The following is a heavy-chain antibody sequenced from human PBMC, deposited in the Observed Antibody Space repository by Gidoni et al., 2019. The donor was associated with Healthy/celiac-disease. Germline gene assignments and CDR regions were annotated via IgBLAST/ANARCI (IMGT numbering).Heavy chain of an antibody. Sequence: ARGQRLEWIGWIVVGSGKTNYAQEFQERVTITRDMSTSTDYMELSSLRSEDTAVYYCAAGAVEGIAVAGSTIDFWGQGTLVTVSS. CDR2: IVVGSGKT. V-gene: IGHV1-58*01. CDR3: AAGAVEGIAVAGSTIDF. D-gene: IGHD6-19*01. J-gene: IGHJ4*02.